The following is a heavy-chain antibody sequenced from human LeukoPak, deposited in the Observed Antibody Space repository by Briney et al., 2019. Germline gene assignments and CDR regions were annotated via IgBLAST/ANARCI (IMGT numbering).Heavy chain of an antibody. CDR2: INPSGGTT. CDR1: GYTFTNYY. J-gene: IGHJ5*02. V-gene: IGHV1-46*01. CDR3: AREAVTIFGLVLTQTPKGPHRFDP. Sequence: GASVKVSCKASGYTFTNYYIHWVRQAPGQGLEWMGLINPSGGTTNCAQKFQGRVTMTRDMSTTTVYMHLSSLRSEDTAVYYCAREAVTIFGLVLTQTPKGPHRFDPWGQGTLVTVSS. D-gene: IGHD3-3*01.